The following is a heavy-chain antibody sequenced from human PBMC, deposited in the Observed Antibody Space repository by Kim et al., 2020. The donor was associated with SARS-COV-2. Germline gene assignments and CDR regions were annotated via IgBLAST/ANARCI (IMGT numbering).Heavy chain of an antibody. CDR3: ARQDFALTGAFDI. CDR2: IYYSGST. D-gene: IGHD3-3*01. CDR1: GGSISSYY. J-gene: IGHJ3*02. Sequence: SETLSLTCTVSGGSISSYYWSWIRQPPGKGLEWIGYIYYSGSTNYNPSLKSRVTISVDTSKNQFSLKLSSVTAADTAVYYCARQDFALTGAFDIWGQGTMVTVSS. V-gene: IGHV4-59*08.